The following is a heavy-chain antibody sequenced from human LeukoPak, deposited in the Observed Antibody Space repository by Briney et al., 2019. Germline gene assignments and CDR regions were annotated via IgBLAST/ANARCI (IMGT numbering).Heavy chain of an antibody. D-gene: IGHD6-13*01. V-gene: IGHV3-66*01. CDR2: LYSGGNT. J-gene: IGHJ2*01. CDR3: ATSPATGNIYFDL. CDR1: GFTVRSNY. Sequence: GGSLRLSCAASGFTVRSNYMGWVPQAPGKGREWVSVLYSGGNTYYPDSVKGRFTISRDNSKNTLYLQMNSLRAEDTAVYYCATSPATGNIYFDLWGRGTLVTVSS.